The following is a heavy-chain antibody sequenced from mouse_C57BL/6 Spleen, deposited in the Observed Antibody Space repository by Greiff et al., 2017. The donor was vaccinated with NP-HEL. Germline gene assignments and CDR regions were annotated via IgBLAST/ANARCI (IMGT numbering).Heavy chain of an antibody. CDR3: ARRIYYDYGDAMDY. V-gene: IGHV5-6*01. J-gene: IGHJ4*01. D-gene: IGHD2-4*01. Sequence: EVHLVESGGDLVKPGGSLKLSCAASGFTFSSYGMSWVRQTPDKRLEWVATISSGGSYTYYPDSVKGRFTISRDNAKNTLYLQMSSLKSEDTAMYYCARRIYYDYGDAMDYWGQGTSVTVSS. CDR1: GFTFSSYG. CDR2: ISSGGSYT.